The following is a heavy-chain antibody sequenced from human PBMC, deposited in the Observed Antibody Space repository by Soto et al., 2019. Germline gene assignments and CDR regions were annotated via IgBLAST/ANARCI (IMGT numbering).Heavy chain of an antibody. CDR2: ISGSGDST. CDR1: GFTFSNYA. D-gene: IGHD2-15*01. J-gene: IGHJ4*02. CDR3: AKENRRGYCSGGICYGYFDY. Sequence: EVQLLESGGGLVQPGGSLRLSCTASGFTFSNYAMSWVRQAPGKGLEWASTISGSGDSTNYADSVKGQFAISRDNSNNMLYVQMDSLRVEDTAVYYCAKENRRGYCSGGICYGYFDYWGQGTLVTVSS. V-gene: IGHV3-23*01.